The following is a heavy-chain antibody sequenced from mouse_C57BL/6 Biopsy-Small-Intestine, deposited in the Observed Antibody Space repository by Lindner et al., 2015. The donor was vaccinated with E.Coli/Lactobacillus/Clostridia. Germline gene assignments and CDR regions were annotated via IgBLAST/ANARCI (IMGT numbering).Heavy chain of an antibody. CDR2: IDPEDGVT. CDR3: ARGLGRAWFAY. J-gene: IGHJ3*01. Sequence: VQLQESGAELVKPGASVKLSCTASGFNIKDYYMHWVKQRTEQGLEWIGRIDPEDGVTKYAPKFQGKATIRADISFNTAYLQLSSLTSEDTAVYYCARGLGRAWFAYWGQGTLVTVSA. D-gene: IGHD4-1*01. V-gene: IGHV14-2*01. CDR1: GFNIKDYY.